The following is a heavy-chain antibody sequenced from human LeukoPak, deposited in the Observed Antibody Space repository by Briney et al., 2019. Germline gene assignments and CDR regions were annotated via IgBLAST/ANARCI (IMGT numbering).Heavy chain of an antibody. J-gene: IGHJ4*02. CDR2: TYYRSKWYN. CDR3: ARAPAGYSSGWYSNPFDY. Sequence: SQTLSLTFAISGDSVSSNSAAWNWIRQSPSRGLEWLGSTYYRSKWYNDYAVSVKSRITINPDTSKNQFSLQLNSVTPEDTAVYYCARAPAGYSSGWYSNPFDYWGQGTLVTVSS. D-gene: IGHD6-19*01. V-gene: IGHV6-1*01. CDR1: GDSVSSNSAA.